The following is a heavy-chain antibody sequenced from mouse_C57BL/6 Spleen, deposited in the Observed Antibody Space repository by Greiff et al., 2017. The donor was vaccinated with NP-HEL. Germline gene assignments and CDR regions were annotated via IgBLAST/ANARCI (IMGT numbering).Heavy chain of an antibody. V-gene: IGHV1-80*01. J-gene: IGHJ4*01. D-gene: IGHD1-1*01. CDR1: GYAFSSYW. CDR3: ATTHYYGSSSYYAMDY. Sequence: VQLQQSGAELVKPGASVKISCKASGYAFSSYWMNWVKQRPGKGLEWIGQIYPGDGDTNSNGKFKGKATLTADKSSSTAYMQLSSLTSEDSAVYFCATTHYYGSSSYYAMDYWGQGTSVTVSS. CDR2: IYPGDGDT.